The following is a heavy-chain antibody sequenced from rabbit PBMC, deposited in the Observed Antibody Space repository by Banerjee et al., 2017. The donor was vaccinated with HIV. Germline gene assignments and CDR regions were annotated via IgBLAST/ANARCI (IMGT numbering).Heavy chain of an antibody. J-gene: IGHJ3*01. Sequence: QEQLEESGGDLVKPEGSLTLTCTASGFTISSSYWMYWVRQAPGKGLEWIACIYAGSSGSTYYASWAKGRFTISKTSSTTVTPQMTGLTAADTATYFCARDFGGYYRLDLWGPGTLVTVS. D-gene: IGHD1-1*01. CDR3: ARDFGGYYRLDL. CDR2: IYAGSSGST. CDR1: GFTISSSYW. V-gene: IGHV1S45*01.